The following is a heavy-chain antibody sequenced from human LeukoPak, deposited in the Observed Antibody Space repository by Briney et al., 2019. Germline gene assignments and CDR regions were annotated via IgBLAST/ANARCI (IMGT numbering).Heavy chain of an antibody. V-gene: IGHV3-7*01. CDR2: IKEDGSEK. J-gene: IGHJ4*02. D-gene: IGHD5-18*01. Sequence: PGGSLRLSCAASGFTFSSYWMSWVRQAPGKGLEWVANIKEDGSEKYYVDSVKGRFTISRDNAKNSLFLQMHSLRAEDTAVYYCARAYSYSDYWGQGTLVTVSS. CDR3: ARAYSYSDY. CDR1: GFTFSSYW.